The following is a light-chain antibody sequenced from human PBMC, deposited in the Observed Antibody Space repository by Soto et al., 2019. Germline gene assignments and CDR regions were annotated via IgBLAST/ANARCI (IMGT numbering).Light chain of an antibody. CDR1: QSVSSN. Sequence: EIVMTQSPATLSVSPGGRATLSCRASQSVSSNLAWYQQKPGQAPRLLIYGASTRATGIPARFSGSGSGTAFTLTISSLQSEDFAVYYCQQYNNWPWTFGQWTKVEIK. V-gene: IGKV3-15*01. CDR3: QQYNNWPWT. CDR2: GAS. J-gene: IGKJ1*01.